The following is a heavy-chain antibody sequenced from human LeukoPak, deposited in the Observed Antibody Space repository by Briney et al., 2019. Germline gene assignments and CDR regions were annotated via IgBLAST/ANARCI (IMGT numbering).Heavy chain of an antibody. CDR3: AKGGGWYSRREYYFDY. D-gene: IGHD6-19*01. V-gene: IGHV3-23*01. Sequence: GGSLRLSCAASGFTFSSYAMSWVRQAPGKGLEWVSAISGSGGSTYYADSMKGRFTISRDNSKNTLYLQMNSLRAEDTAVYYCAKGGGWYSRREYYFDYWGQGTLVTVSS. J-gene: IGHJ4*02. CDR2: ISGSGGST. CDR1: GFTFSSYA.